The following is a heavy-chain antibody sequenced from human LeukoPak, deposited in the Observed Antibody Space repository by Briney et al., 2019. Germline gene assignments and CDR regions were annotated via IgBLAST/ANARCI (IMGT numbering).Heavy chain of an antibody. Sequence: PGGSLRLSCAASGLTFSSYAMSWVRQAPGKGLEWVSAISGSGGSTYYADSVKGRFTISRDNSKNTLYLQMNSLRAEDTAVYYCAKKPILGGNFDYWGQGTLVTVSS. D-gene: IGHD1-26*01. CDR3: AKKPILGGNFDY. J-gene: IGHJ4*02. CDR1: GLTFSSYA. V-gene: IGHV3-23*01. CDR2: ISGSGGST.